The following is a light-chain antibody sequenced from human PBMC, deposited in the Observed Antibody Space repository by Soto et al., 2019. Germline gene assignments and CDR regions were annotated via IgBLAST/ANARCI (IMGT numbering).Light chain of an antibody. CDR1: QSVSRY. J-gene: IGKJ4*01. Sequence: EIVLTQSPATLSLSPGERATLSCRASQSVSRYLVWYQQKPGQAPRLLIYDASNRATGIPVRFSGSGSGTDFTLTISSLEPEDFAVYHCQQRSNWPLTFGGGTKVEIK. CDR3: QQRSNWPLT. CDR2: DAS. V-gene: IGKV3-11*01.